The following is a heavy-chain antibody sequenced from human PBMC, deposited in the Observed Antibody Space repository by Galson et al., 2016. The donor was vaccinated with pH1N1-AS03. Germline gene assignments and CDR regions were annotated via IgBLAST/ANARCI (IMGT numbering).Heavy chain of an antibody. CDR2: ISSSSSTI. J-gene: IGHJ4*02. CDR3: AKEGGYTFGQQHLDF. D-gene: IGHD5-18*01. CDR1: GFTFSSYS. Sequence: SLRLSCAASGFTFSSYSMNWVRQAPGKGLEWVSYISSSSSTIYYADSVKGRFTISRDNAKNSLYLQMNSLRVEDTAVYYCAKEGGYTFGQQHLDFWGQGTLVTVAS. V-gene: IGHV3-48*01.